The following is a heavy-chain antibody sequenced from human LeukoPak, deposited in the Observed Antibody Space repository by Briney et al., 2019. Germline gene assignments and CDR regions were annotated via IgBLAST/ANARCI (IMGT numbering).Heavy chain of an antibody. CDR2: ISSSSSTI. CDR3: VRGDILTGANWFDP. J-gene: IGHJ5*02. Sequence: GGSLRLSCAASGFTFSSYSMNWVRQAPGKGLEWVSYISSSSSTIYYADSVKGRFTISRDNAKNSLYLQMNSLRDEDTAVYYCVRGDILTGANWFDPWGQGTLVTVSS. V-gene: IGHV3-48*02. D-gene: IGHD3-9*01. CDR1: GFTFSSYS.